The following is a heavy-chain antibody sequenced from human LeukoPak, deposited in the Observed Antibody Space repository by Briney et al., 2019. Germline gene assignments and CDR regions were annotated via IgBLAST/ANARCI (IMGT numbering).Heavy chain of an antibody. V-gene: IGHV3-23*01. CDR2: ISDSAYRT. D-gene: IGHD3-22*01. Sequence: PGGSLRLSCAASGFTFSSYAMSWVRQAPGKGLEWVSNISDSAYRTYYADSVKGRFTISRDNSKNTLYLQIIGLRADYTAVYSCAKYYYDSSGYYDAAPLDSWGQGTLVTVFS. CDR1: GFTFSSYA. J-gene: IGHJ4*02. CDR3: AKYYYDSSGYYDAAPLDS.